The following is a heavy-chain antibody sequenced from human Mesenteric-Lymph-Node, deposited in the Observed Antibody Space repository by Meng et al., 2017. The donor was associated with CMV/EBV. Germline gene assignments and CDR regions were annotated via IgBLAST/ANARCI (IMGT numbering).Heavy chain of an antibody. V-gene: IGHV3-21*01. Sequence: GGSLRLSCAASGFTFSSYSMNWVRQAPGKGLEWVSSISSSSSYIYYADSVKGRFTISRDNAKNSLYLQMNSLRAEDTAVYYCARDMRIIAVAGTVADTDYWGQGTLVTVSS. CDR1: GFTFSSYS. CDR3: ARDMRIIAVAGTVADTDY. CDR2: ISSSSSYI. D-gene: IGHD6-19*01. J-gene: IGHJ4*02.